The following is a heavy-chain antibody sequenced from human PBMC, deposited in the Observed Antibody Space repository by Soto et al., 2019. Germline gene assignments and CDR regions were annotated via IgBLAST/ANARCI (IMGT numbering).Heavy chain of an antibody. CDR1: GFTFSSYG. J-gene: IGHJ6*02. Sequence: GGSLRLSCAASGFTFSSYGMHWARQAPGKGLEWVAVISYDGSNKYYADSVKGRFTISRDNSKNTLYLQMNSLRAEDTAVYYCAKPSGSGSYYYYGMDVWGQGTTVTVSS. V-gene: IGHV3-30*18. CDR2: ISYDGSNK. CDR3: AKPSGSGSYYYYGMDV. D-gene: IGHD1-26*01.